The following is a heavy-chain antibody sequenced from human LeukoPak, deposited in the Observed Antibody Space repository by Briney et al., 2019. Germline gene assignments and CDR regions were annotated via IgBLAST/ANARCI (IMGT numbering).Heavy chain of an antibody. Sequence: GGSLRLSCAASGFTFDDYAMHWVRQAPGKGLEWVSGISWNSGSIGYADSVKGRFTISRDNAKNSLYLQMNSLRAEDTALYYCARVRVDIPDYWGQGTLVTVSS. CDR2: ISWNSGSI. D-gene: IGHD2-21*01. J-gene: IGHJ4*02. CDR1: GFTFDDYA. V-gene: IGHV3-9*01. CDR3: ARVRVDIPDY.